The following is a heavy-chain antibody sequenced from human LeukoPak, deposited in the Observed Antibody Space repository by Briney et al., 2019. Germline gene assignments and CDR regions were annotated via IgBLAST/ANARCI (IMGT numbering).Heavy chain of an antibody. D-gene: IGHD6-6*01. CDR2: ISGSGGST. CDR1: GFTFSSYA. J-gene: IGHJ4*02. V-gene: IGHV3-23*01. CDR3: AKDRIAAPQGLDY. Sequence: GGSLRLSCAASGFTFSSYAMSWVRQATGKGLEWVSAISGSGGSTYYADSVKGRFTISRDNSKDTLYLQMNSLRAEDTAVYYCAKDRIAAPQGLDYWGQGTLVTVSS.